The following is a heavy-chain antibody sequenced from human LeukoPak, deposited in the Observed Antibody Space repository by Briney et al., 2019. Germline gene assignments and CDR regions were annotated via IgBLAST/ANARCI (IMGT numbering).Heavy chain of an antibody. Sequence: GSLRLSRATSGFTFSNYAVSWVRQAPGKGLEWVSSISGSGGTTYYADSVKGRFTISRDNSKNTLYLQMNSLRAEDTAVYYCAKDPYRASSGLVDYWGQGTLVTVSS. D-gene: IGHD5-12*01. CDR2: ISGSGGTT. CDR1: GFTFSNYA. CDR3: AKDPYRASSGLVDY. J-gene: IGHJ4*02. V-gene: IGHV3-23*01.